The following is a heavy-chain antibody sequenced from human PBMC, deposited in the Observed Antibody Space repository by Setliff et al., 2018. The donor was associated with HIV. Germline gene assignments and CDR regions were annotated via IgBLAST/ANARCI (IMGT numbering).Heavy chain of an antibody. D-gene: IGHD5-18*01. V-gene: IGHV4-39*07. CDR1: GGSVSSSSYY. Sequence: PSETLSLTCTVSGGSVSSSSYYWAWIRQPPGKGLEWIGSIYYSGSTYYNPSLKSRVTISADTSKNQFSLNLRSVTAADTAVYYCAREGKTALVTKYFDYWGQGTLVTVSS. J-gene: IGHJ4*02. CDR2: IYYSGST. CDR3: AREGKTALVTKYFDY.